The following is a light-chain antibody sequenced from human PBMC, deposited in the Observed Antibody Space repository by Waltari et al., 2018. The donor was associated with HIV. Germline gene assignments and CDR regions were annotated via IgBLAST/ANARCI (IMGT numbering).Light chain of an antibody. CDR3: QQYGSSIT. V-gene: IGKV3-20*01. CDR2: GAS. CDR1: RSVSSSY. Sequence: EIVLTQSPGTLSLSPGERATLSCRASRSVSSSYLAWYQQKPGQAPRLLIYGASSRGTGIPDRFSGSGSGTDFTLTIRRLEPEDFAVYYCQQYGSSITFGQGTRLEIK. J-gene: IGKJ5*01.